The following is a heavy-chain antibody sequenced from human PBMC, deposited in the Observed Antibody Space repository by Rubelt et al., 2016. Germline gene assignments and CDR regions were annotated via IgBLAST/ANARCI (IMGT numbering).Heavy chain of an antibody. V-gene: IGHV4-39*01. CDR2: IYYSGST. CDR3: ARLFNLFPLASSPYNWFDP. Sequence: QLQLQESGPGLVKPSETLSLTCTVSGGSISSSSYYWGWIRQPPGKGLEWIGSIYYSGSTYYNPSLKSRVTISVDTSKNQFSLKLSSVTAADTAVYYCARLFNLFPLASSPYNWFDPWGQGTLVTVSS. CDR1: GGSISSSSYY. J-gene: IGHJ5*02. D-gene: IGHD3-3*01.